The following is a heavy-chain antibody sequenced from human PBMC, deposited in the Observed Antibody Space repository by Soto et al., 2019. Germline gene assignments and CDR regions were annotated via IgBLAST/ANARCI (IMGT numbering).Heavy chain of an antibody. CDR3: ARDDSSGYYKVCDY. CDR1: GYTFTSYG. Sequence: QVQLVQSGAEVKKPGASVKVSCKASGYTFTSYGISWVRQAPGQGLEWMGWSSAYNGNTNYAQKRQGRGTMTTATATSTAYMELRSLRSDDTAVYYCARDDSSGYYKVCDYWGQGTLVTVSS. CDR2: SSAYNGNT. D-gene: IGHD3-22*01. V-gene: IGHV1-18*01. J-gene: IGHJ4*02.